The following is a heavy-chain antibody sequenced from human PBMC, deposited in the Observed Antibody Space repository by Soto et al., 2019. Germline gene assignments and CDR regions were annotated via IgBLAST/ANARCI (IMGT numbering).Heavy chain of an antibody. Sequence: GGSLRLSCASSGFTFISYAMSWVRQAPGKGLEWVSAISGSGGSTYYADSVEGRFTISRDNSKNTLYLQMNSLRAEDTAVYYCATYLLGSSWYALDYWGQGTLLTVSS. CDR2: ISGSGGST. J-gene: IGHJ4*02. CDR1: GFTFISYA. CDR3: ATYLLGSSWYALDY. D-gene: IGHD6-13*01. V-gene: IGHV3-23*01.